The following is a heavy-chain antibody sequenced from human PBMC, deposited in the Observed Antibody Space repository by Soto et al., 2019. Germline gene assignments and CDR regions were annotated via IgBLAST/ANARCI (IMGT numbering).Heavy chain of an antibody. J-gene: IGHJ4*02. D-gene: IGHD3-9*01. CDR3: AKENDVLTGYYHVY. CDR1: GFTFSSYA. V-gene: IGHV3-23*01. Sequence: GSLRLSCAASGFTFSSYAMSWVRQAPGKGLEWVSLISGSGGTTYYADSVKGRFTLSRDNPRNTLSLQMNSLRAEDTAVYYCAKENDVLTGYYHVYWGQGTLVTVSS. CDR2: ISGSGGTT.